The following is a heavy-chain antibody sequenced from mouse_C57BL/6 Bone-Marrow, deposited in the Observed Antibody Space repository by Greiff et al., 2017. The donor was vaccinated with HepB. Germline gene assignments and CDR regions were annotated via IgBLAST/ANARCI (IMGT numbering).Heavy chain of an antibody. V-gene: IGHV7-1*01. Sequence: EVNLVESGGGLVQSGRSLRLSCATSGFTFSDFYMEWVRQAPGKGLEWTAASRNKANDYTTEYSASVKGRFIVSRDTSQRIHYRQMTGLRAEDTAMYYCARENGAMDYWGQGTSGTVSS. CDR1: GFTFSDFY. CDR2: SRNKANDYTT. J-gene: IGHJ4*01. CDR3: ARENGAMDY.